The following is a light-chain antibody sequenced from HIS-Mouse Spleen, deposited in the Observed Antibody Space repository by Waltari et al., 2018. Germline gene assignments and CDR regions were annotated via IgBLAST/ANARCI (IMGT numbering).Light chain of an antibody. V-gene: IGLV2-14*03. J-gene: IGLJ2*01. Sequence: QSALTQPASVSGSPGQSITISCTGTSSDVGGYNFVSWYQQHPGKARKLMIYDVSNRPSWVSNRFSGSKSGNTASLTISGLQAEDEADYYCSSYTSSSFNVVFGGGTKLTVL. CDR1: SSDVGGYNF. CDR3: SSYTSSSFNVV. CDR2: DVS.